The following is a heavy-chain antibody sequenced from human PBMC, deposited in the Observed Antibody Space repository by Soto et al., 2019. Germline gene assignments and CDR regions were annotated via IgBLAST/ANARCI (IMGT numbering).Heavy chain of an antibody. V-gene: IGHV4-39*01. D-gene: IGHD2-15*01. Sequence: QLQLQESGPGLVKPSETLSLTCTVSGGSISSSSYYWGWIRQPPGKGLEWIGSIYYSGSTYYNPCLKSRVTISVDTSQNQFSLKLSSVTAADTAVYYGASIVVVVAAIIHDAFDIWGQGTMVTVSS. CDR3: ASIVVVVAAIIHDAFDI. J-gene: IGHJ3*02. CDR2: IYYSGST. CDR1: GGSISSSSYY.